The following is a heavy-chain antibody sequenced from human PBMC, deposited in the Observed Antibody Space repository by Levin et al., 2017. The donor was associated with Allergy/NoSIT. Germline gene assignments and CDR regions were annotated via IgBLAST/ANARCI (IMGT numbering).Heavy chain of an antibody. CDR1: GFTFSSNA. J-gene: IGHJ4*02. CDR2: ISTSGGTT. CDR3: AKGSSSWGPFAY. D-gene: IGHD6-6*01. Sequence: GESLKISCAASGFTFSSNAMSWVRQAPGKGLEWVSSISTSGGTTYYAGSVQGRFAISRDNSKNTLYLQMYTLRAEDTAVYYCAKGSSSWGPFAYWGQGTLVTVSS. V-gene: IGHV3-23*01.